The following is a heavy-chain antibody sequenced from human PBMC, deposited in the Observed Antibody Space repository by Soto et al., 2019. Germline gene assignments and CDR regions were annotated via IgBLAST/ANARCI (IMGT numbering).Heavy chain of an antibody. V-gene: IGHV4-59*11. Sequence: SETLSLTCTVSGGSMSSHYWTWLRQPPGKGLEWIGYISYSGSTYYNPSLKSRVTISADTSRNQFSLKLSSVIAADTAVYYCAIADPDASVRYWGQGTLVTVFS. CDR2: ISYSGST. D-gene: IGHD3-10*02. J-gene: IGHJ4*02. CDR1: GGSMSSHY. CDR3: AIADPDASVRY.